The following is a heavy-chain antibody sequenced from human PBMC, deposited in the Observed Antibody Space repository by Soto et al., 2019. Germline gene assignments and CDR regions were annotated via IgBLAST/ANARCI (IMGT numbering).Heavy chain of an antibody. CDR3: ARARVIFTWFDP. V-gene: IGHV1-46*01. CDR2: INPSGGST. CDR1: RYTFTSYY. Sequence: ASVKVSCKASRYTFTSYYMHWVRQAPGQGLEWMGIINPSGGSTSYAQKFQGRVTMTRDTSTSTVYMELSSLRSEDTAVYYCARARVIFTWFDPWGQGTLVTVSS. J-gene: IGHJ5*02. D-gene: IGHD3-22*01.